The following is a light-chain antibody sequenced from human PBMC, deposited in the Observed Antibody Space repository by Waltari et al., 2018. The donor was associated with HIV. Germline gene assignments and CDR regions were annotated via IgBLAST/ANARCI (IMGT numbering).Light chain of an antibody. J-gene: IGKJ3*01. Sequence: EIVMTQSPATLSVSPGERATLSCRASQSVSSILAWYQQKPGQAPRLLIYGASTRATGIPARFSGSGSGTEFTLTISSLQSEDFAVYYCQHYNNWLLTFGPGTKVDIK. CDR1: QSVSSI. V-gene: IGKV3-15*01. CDR2: GAS. CDR3: QHYNNWLLT.